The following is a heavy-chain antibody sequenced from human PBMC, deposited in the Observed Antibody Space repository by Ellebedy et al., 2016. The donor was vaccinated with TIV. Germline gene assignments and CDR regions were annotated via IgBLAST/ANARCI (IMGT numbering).Heavy chain of an antibody. Sequence: ASVKVSXXASGYTFTSYDINWVRQATGQGLEWMGWMNPNSGNTGYAQKFQGRVTMTRNTSISTAYMELSSLRSEDTAVYYCAKGLLEWPYYYYYMDVWGKGTTVTVSS. D-gene: IGHD3-3*01. J-gene: IGHJ6*03. CDR1: GYTFTSYD. CDR3: AKGLLEWPYYYYYMDV. CDR2: MNPNSGNT. V-gene: IGHV1-8*01.